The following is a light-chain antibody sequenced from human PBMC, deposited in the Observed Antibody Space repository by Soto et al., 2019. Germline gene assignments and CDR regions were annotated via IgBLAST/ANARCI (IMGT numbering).Light chain of an antibody. V-gene: IGLV2-8*01. Sequence: QSALPQPPSASGSPGQSVAISCAGTSRDVGAYNSVSWYQQHPGKAPKLIMYQVNKRPSGVPDRFSGSKSGNTASLTLSGLQAEDEAEYYCSSYAGSNTIYVFGTGTKVTVL. CDR3: SSYAGSNTIYV. J-gene: IGLJ1*01. CDR1: SRDVGAYNS. CDR2: QVN.